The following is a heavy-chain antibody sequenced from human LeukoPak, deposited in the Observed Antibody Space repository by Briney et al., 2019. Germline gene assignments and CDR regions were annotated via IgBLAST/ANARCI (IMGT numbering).Heavy chain of an antibody. CDR1: GGFISSGGYY. J-gene: IGHJ5*02. CDR3: ARDKAAAGDNWFDP. V-gene: IGHV4-31*03. Sequence: SQTLTLTCTVSGGFISSGGYYWSWIRQHPGKGLEWIEYIYYSGSTYYNPSLKSRVTISVDTSKNQFSLKLSSVTAADTAVYYCARDKAAAGDNWFDPWGQGTLVTVSS. CDR2: IYYSGST. D-gene: IGHD6-13*01.